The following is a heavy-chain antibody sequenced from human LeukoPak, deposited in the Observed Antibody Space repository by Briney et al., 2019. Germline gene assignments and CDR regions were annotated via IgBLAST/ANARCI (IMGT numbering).Heavy chain of an antibody. Sequence: ASVKVSCKASGYTFTSYDINWVRQATGQGLEWMGWMNPNSGNPGYAQKLQGRVTITRNTSISTAYMELSSLRSEDTAVYYCAYSNYGGFDYWGQGTLVTVSS. V-gene: IGHV1-8*03. CDR1: GYTFTSYD. D-gene: IGHD4-11*01. J-gene: IGHJ4*02. CDR2: MNPNSGNP. CDR3: AYSNYGGFDY.